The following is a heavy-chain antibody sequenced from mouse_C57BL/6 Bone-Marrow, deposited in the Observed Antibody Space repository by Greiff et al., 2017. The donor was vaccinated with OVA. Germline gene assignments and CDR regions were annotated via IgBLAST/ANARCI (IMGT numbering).Heavy chain of an antibody. J-gene: IGHJ4*01. CDR3: ARRLNYYAMDY. V-gene: IGHV1-47*01. Sequence: VKLVESGAELVKPGASVKMSCKASGYTFTTYPLEWMKQNHGKSLEWIGNFHPYNDDTKYNEKFKGKATLTVEKSSSTVYLELSRLTSDDSAVYYCARRLNYYAMDYWGQGTSVTVSS. CDR1: GYTFTTYP. CDR2: FHPYNDDT.